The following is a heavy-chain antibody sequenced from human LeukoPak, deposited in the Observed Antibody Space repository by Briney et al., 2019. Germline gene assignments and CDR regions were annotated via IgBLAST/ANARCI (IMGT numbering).Heavy chain of an antibody. CDR3: AKDKGSTGTTWYDY. D-gene: IGHD1-1*01. J-gene: IGHJ4*02. Sequence: PGGSLRLSCAASGFTFSSYAMSWVRQAPGKGLEWVSAISGSGGSTYYADSVKGRFTISRDNSKNTLYLQMNSLRAEDTAVYYCAKDKGSTGTTWYDYWGQGTLVTVSS. V-gene: IGHV3-23*01. CDR1: GFTFSSYA. CDR2: ISGSGGST.